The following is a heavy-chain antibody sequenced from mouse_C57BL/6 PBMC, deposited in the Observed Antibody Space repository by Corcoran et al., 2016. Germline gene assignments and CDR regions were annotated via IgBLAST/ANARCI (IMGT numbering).Heavy chain of an antibody. CDR2: IDPSDSYT. J-gene: IGHJ1*03. Sequence: QVQLQQPGAELVMPGASVKLSCKASGYTFTSYWMHWVKQRPGQGLEWIGEIDPSDSYTNYNQKFKGKSTLTVDKSSSTAYMQLSSLTSEDSAVYYCARGHYYGSSYLSYWYFDVWGTGTTVTVSS. CDR1: GYTFTSYW. CDR3: ARGHYYGSSYLSYWYFDV. V-gene: IGHV1-69*01. D-gene: IGHD1-1*01.